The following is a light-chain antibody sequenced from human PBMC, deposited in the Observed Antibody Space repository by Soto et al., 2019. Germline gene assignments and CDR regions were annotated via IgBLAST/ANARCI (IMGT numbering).Light chain of an antibody. Sequence: QSVLTQPASVSGSPGQSITISCTGNSSEVGGYNYVSWYQQHPGKAPKLMIYDVSNRPSGVSNRFSGSKSGNTASLTISGLQAEDEADYYCSSYTSSSTLDVFGTGTKVTVL. J-gene: IGLJ1*01. CDR3: SSYTSSSTLDV. CDR2: DVS. V-gene: IGLV2-14*01. CDR1: SSEVGGYNY.